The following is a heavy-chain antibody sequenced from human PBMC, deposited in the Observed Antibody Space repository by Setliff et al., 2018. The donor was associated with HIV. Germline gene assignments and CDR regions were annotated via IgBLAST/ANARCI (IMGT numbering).Heavy chain of an antibody. J-gene: IGHJ1*01. Sequence: ASVKVSCKVSGYTLTELSMHWVRQAPGKGLEWMGGFDPEDGETIYAQKFQGRVTITRDTSASTAYMELRSLTSDDTAVYYCARDQGVVTRACWHWGQGTLVTVSS. V-gene: IGHV1-24*01. CDR2: FDPEDGET. CDR1: GYTLTELS. D-gene: IGHD2-21*02. CDR3: ARDQGVVTRACWH.